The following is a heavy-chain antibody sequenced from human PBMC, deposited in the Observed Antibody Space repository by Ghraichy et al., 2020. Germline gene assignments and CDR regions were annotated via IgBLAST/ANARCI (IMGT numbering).Heavy chain of an antibody. V-gene: IGHV3-7*01. D-gene: IGHD4-17*01. CDR3: ARDSDGDLDY. CDR2: IKRDGTEK. CDR1: GFTFSNHW. Sequence: GESLNISCAASGFTFSNHWLSWVRQTPGKGLEWVANIKRDGTEKHYADSVKGRFTISRDNAKNSLYLQMNDLRVEDTAVYYCARDSDGDLDYWGQGTLVTVSS. J-gene: IGHJ4*02.